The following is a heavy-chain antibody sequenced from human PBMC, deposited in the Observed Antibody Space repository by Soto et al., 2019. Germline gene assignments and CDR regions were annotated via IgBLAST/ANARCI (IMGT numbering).Heavy chain of an antibody. V-gene: IGHV4-31*03. CDR2: IFYSGTT. CDR1: GDSIHSGRYY. J-gene: IGHJ5*02. Sequence: SWTLSLTCTFSGDSIHSGRYYWSWIRQHQGKGLEWIGYIFYSGTTYYNPYLKSRVTISVYTSTNQFCMKLSFVSVAATAVYYCARSVDPWGQGTLVTVSA. CDR3: ARSVDP.